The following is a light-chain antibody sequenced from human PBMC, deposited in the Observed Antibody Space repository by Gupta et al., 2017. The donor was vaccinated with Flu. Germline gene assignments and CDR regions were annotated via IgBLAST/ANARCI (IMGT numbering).Light chain of an antibody. CDR2: AAS. V-gene: IGKV1-5*03. Sequence: PSTLSASVGDSVTITCRASQTITNWLAWYQQKPGKAPKLLLYAASTLESGVPSRFSGSGSGTEFTLTITSLQPDDFATYYCQQYNSFSYTFGQGTKLEIK. CDR3: QQYNSFSYT. J-gene: IGKJ2*01. CDR1: QTITNW.